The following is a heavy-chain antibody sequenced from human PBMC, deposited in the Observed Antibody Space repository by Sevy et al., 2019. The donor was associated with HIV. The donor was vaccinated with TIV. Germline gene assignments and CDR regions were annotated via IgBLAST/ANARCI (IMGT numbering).Heavy chain of an antibody. CDR1: GYTFTGYY. CDR2: INPNSGGT. V-gene: IGHV1-2*02. CDR3: ARARIAARFFDY. J-gene: IGHJ4*02. Sequence: ASVKVSCKASGYTFTGYYMHWVRQAPGRGLEWMGWINPNSGGTNYAQKFQGRVTMTRDTSISTAYMELSRLRSDDTAVYYCARARIAARFFDYWGQGTLVTVSS. D-gene: IGHD6-6*01.